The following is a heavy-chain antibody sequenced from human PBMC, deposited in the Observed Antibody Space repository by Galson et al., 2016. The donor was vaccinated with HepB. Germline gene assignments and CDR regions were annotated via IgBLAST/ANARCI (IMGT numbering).Heavy chain of an antibody. D-gene: IGHD3-3*01. CDR1: GLNFSTYN. Sequence: SMRLSSAASGLNFSTYNMHWVRQAPGKGLHWNSYISATGTTIYYAHSVKGRFIISSDNAKNSLFLQMNSLRVEDTAVYYCARDSRATFGEPNWCDPWGQGTLVIVSS. J-gene: IGHJ5*02. CDR3: ARDSRATFGEPNWCDP. V-gene: IGHV3-48*03. CDR2: ISATGTTI.